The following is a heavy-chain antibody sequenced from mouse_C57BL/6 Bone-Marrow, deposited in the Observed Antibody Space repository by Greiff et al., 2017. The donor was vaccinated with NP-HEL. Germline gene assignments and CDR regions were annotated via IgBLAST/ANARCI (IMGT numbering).Heavy chain of an antibody. CDR3: ARGSTMFKWFSY. Sequence: QVQLQQPGAELVRPGTSVKLSCKASGYTFTSYWMHWVKQRPGQGLEWIGVIDPSDSYTNYNQKFKGKATLTVDTSSSTAYMQLSSLTSEDSAVYYCARGSTMFKWFSYWGQGTLVTVSA. CDR1: GYTFTSYW. D-gene: IGHD2-2*01. V-gene: IGHV1-59*01. J-gene: IGHJ3*01. CDR2: IDPSDSYT.